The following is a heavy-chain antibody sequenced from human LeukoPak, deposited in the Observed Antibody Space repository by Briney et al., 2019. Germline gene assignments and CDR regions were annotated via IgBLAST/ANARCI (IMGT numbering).Heavy chain of an antibody. CDR3: ARGRHYYGSGSYYRRFDP. Sequence: ASVKVSCKASGYTFTSYDINWVRQATGQGLEWMGWMNPNSGNTGYAQKFQGRVTITRNTSISTAYMELSSLRSEDTAVYYCARGRHYYGSGSYYRRFDPWGQGTLVTVSS. V-gene: IGHV1-8*03. CDR2: MNPNSGNT. CDR1: GYTFTSYD. D-gene: IGHD3-10*01. J-gene: IGHJ5*02.